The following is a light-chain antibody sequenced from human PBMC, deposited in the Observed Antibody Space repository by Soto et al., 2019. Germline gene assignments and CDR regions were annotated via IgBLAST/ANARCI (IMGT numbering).Light chain of an antibody. Sequence: DIQMTQSPSTLSASVGDRVTITCRASQSISSWLAWYQQKPGKAPKLLIYKASSLESGVPSRFSGSGSGTEFTLTFSSLQPDDFATYYCQQYNNYWTFGQGTKVEIK. CDR3: QQYNNYWT. CDR2: KAS. V-gene: IGKV1-5*03. J-gene: IGKJ1*01. CDR1: QSISSW.